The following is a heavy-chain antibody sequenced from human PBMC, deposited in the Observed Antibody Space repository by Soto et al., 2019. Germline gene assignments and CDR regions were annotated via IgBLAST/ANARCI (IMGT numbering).Heavy chain of an antibody. Sequence: PGGSLRLSCAASGFTFSLYSMIWVRQAPEKGLEWVASITSSSSYIYYEDSLKGRFTISRDNAKNSLFLQLDSLRAEDTAVYFCVRARSTDSRPDYWGQGTLVTSPQ. CDR2: ITSSSSYI. D-gene: IGHD3-22*01. J-gene: IGHJ4*02. V-gene: IGHV3-21*01. CDR3: VRARSTDSRPDY. CDR1: GFTFSLYS.